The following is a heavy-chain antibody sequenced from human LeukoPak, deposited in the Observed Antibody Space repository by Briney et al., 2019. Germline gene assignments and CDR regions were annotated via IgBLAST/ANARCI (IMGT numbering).Heavy chain of an antibody. D-gene: IGHD6-13*01. Sequence: SCKASGYTFTSYGISWVRQAPGKGLEWVSSISSSSSYIYYADSVKGRFTISRDNAKNSLYLQMNSLRAEDTAVYYCARDPTPAYSSSWYVPSYSGSYAVDDYWGQGTLVTVSS. CDR1: GYTFTSYG. V-gene: IGHV3-21*01. CDR3: ARDPTPAYSSSWYVPSYSGSYAVDDY. J-gene: IGHJ4*02. CDR2: ISSSSSYI.